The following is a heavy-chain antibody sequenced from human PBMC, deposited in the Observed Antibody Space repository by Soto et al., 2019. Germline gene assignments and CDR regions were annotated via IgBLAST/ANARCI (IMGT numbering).Heavy chain of an antibody. J-gene: IGHJ6*02. D-gene: IGHD3-10*01. CDR1: GFTFSDYY. V-gene: IGHV3-11*01. CDR3: ARGRWFGTYGMDV. Sequence: GCSAKLAXPASGFTFSDYYMSWLRQPPGKGLEWFSYISSSGSTIYYADSVKGRFTISRDNAQNLLYLQMNSLRAEGTAVYYGARGRWFGTYGMDVWGQGTTVTVSS. CDR2: ISSSGSTI.